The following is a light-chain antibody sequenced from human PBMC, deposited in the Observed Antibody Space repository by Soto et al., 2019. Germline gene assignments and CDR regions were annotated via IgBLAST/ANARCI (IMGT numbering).Light chain of an antibody. CDR2: DAS. CDR1: QTINSW. Sequence: IHMTHSPSTQSACRAARSASAWLAIQTINSWLAWYQQKPGKAPKVLIFDASSLKTGVPSRFSGSGSGTEFTLTISNLQPDDFATYYCRQHYSYPITFGQGTRLEIK. J-gene: IGKJ5*01. V-gene: IGKV1-5*01. CDR3: RQHYSYPIT.